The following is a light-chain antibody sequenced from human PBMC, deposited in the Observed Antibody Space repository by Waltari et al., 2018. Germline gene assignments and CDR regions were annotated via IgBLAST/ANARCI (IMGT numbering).Light chain of an antibody. CDR2: VAS. CDR1: QSVGGN. J-gene: IGKJ5*01. V-gene: IGKV3-11*01. Sequence: EIVLTQSPATLSLSPGQRGTLSCRASQSVGGNLAWYQQKPGQAPRLLIYVASNRATGIPARFSGSGSGTDFTLTISSLEPEDFAVYYCQQRRTWPSITFGQGTRLDI. CDR3: QQRRTWPSIT.